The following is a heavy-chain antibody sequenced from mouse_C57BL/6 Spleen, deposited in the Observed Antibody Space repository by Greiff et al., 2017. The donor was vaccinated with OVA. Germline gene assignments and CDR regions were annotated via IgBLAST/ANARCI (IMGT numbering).Heavy chain of an antibody. CDR3: ARRGVVAPHWYFDV. CDR2: LNPYNGGT. Sequence: VQLQQSGPVLVKPGASVKMSCKASGYTFTDYYMNWVKQSHGKSLEWIGVLNPYNGGTSYNQKFKGKATLTVDKSSSTDYMELNSLTSEDSAVYDCARRGVVAPHWYFDVWGTGTTVTVSS. CDR1: GYTFTDYY. J-gene: IGHJ1*03. D-gene: IGHD1-1*01. V-gene: IGHV1-19*01.